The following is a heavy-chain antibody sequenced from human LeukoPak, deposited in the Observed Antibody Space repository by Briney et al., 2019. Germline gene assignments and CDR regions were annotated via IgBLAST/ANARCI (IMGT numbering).Heavy chain of an antibody. J-gene: IGHJ4*02. CDR1: GGSISNYF. D-gene: IGHD2/OR15-2a*01. V-gene: IGHV4-59*08. Sequence: SETLSLTCTVSGGSISNYFWSWIRQPPGKGLEWIGYISYSGSTGHNPSLRSRVTISLETSKNQFSLKLSSVTAADTAVYYCAGHHPRNTVDFWGQGTLVTVSS. CDR3: AGHHPRNTVDF. CDR2: ISYSGST.